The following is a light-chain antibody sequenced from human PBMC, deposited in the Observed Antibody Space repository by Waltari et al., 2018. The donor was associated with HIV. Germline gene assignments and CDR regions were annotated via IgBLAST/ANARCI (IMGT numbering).Light chain of an antibody. V-gene: IGLV3-25*03. CDR3: QSAHNSDVI. CDR2: QDT. Sequence: SYELTQTPSVSVPPGPTAKIMCSGDTLPRTYVYWYQQKAGQAPVMIIFQDTKRPSDIPARFSASSAGTTATLTISGVQAEDEADYFCQSAHNSDVIFGGGTKLTVL. J-gene: IGLJ2*01. CDR1: TLPRTY.